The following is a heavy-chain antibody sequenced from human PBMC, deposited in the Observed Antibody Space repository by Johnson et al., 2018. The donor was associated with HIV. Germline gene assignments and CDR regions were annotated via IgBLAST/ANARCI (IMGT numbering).Heavy chain of an antibody. CDR2: ISSSASTI. V-gene: IGHV3-11*04. D-gene: IGHD5-24*01. J-gene: IGHJ3*02. Sequence: QVQLVESGGGLVKPGGSLRLSCAASGFTFSDYYISWIRQPPGKGLEWVSYISSSASTIYYADSVRGRFAISRDNVKNSLYLQMNSLRAEDTAVYYCARDPRWQHPRGAFDIWGQGTMVTVSS. CDR3: ARDPRWQHPRGAFDI. CDR1: GFTFSDYY.